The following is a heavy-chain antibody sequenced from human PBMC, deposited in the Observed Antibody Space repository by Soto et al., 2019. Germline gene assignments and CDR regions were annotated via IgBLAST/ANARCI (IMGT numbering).Heavy chain of an antibody. CDR1: GYTFTSYG. CDR2: ISAYNGNT. Sequence: QVQLVQSGAEVKKPGASVKVSCKASGYTFTSYGISWVRQAPGQGLEWMGWISAYNGNTNYAQKLQGRVTMTTDTSTSTAYMELRSLRSDDTAVYYCARDGYCSSTSCYAYATYYYYYGMDVWGQGTTVTVSS. D-gene: IGHD2-2*03. J-gene: IGHJ6*02. CDR3: ARDGYCSSTSCYAYATYYYYYGMDV. V-gene: IGHV1-18*01.